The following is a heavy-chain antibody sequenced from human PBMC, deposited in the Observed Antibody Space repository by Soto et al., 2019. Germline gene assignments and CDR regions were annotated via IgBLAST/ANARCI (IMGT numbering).Heavy chain of an antibody. D-gene: IGHD2-15*01. CDR3: ARDLGYCSGGSCSRWFDP. Sequence: GGSLRLSCAASGFTFSSYSMNWVRQAPGKGLEWVSYISSSSSTIYYADSVKGRFTISRDNAKNSLYLQMNSLRDEDTAVYYCARDLGYCSGGSCSRWFDPWGQGTLVTVSS. CDR1: GFTFSSYS. V-gene: IGHV3-48*02. J-gene: IGHJ5*02. CDR2: ISSSSSTI.